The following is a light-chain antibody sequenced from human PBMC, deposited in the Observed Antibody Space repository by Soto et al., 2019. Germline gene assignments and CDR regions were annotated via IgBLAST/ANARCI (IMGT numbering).Light chain of an antibody. Sequence: QSALTQPASVSGSPGQSITISCTGTSSDVGAYNYVSWYQQHPGKAPKLMIFDVSNRSSGVSNRFSGSKSGNTASLTISGLQAEDEADYYCSSYTTATTRVFGGGTKVTVL. V-gene: IGLV2-14*01. CDR3: SSYTTATTRV. J-gene: IGLJ3*02. CDR2: DVS. CDR1: SSDVGAYNY.